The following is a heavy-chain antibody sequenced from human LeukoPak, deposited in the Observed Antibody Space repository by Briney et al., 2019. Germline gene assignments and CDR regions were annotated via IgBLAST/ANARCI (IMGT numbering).Heavy chain of an antibody. V-gene: IGHV4-59*01. CDR1: GGSISSYY. J-gene: IGHJ4*02. CDR3: AREDYYDSSGYVFDY. D-gene: IGHD3-22*01. Sequence: SETLSLTCTVSGGSISSYYWSWIRQPPGKGLEWIAYIYYSGSTNYNPSLKSRVTISVDTSKNQFSLKLSSVTAADTAVYYCAREDYYDSSGYVFDYWGQGTLVTVSS. CDR2: IYYSGST.